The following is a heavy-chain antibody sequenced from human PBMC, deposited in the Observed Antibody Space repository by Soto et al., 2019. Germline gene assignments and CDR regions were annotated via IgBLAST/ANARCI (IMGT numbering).Heavy chain of an antibody. CDR1: GFTFSSYW. CDR2: IKQDGSEK. Sequence: ESGGGLVQPGGSLRLSCAASGFTFSSYWMSWVRQAPGKGLEWVANIKQDGSEKYYVDSVKGRFTISRDNAKNSLYLQMNSLRAEDTAVYYCARGANPLGVVITDFDYWGQGTLVTVSS. V-gene: IGHV3-7*05. J-gene: IGHJ4*02. CDR3: ARGANPLGVVITDFDY. D-gene: IGHD3-3*01.